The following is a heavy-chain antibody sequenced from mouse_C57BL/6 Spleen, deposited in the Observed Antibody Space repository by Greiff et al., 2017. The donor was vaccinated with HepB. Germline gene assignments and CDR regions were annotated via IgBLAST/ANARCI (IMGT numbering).Heavy chain of an antibody. Sequence: VQLQQPGAELVMPGASVKLSCKASGYTFTSYWMHWVKQRPGQGLEWIGEIDPSDSYTNYNQKFKGKSTLTVDKSSSTAYMQLSSLTSEDSAVYGCAVTLGGSGFDYWGQGTTLTVSS. V-gene: IGHV1-69*01. CDR1: GYTFTSYW. J-gene: IGHJ2*01. D-gene: IGHD1-1*01. CDR3: AVTLGGSGFDY. CDR2: IDPSDSYT.